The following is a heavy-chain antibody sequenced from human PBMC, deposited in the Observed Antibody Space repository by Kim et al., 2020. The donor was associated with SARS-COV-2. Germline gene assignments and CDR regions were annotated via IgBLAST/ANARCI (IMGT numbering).Heavy chain of an antibody. CDR1: GFTFSSYE. V-gene: IGHV3-48*03. CDR3: ARARSAWSLTRVYVP. CDR2: ISSSGSTI. D-gene: IGHD2-2*01. Sequence: GGSLRLSCAASGFTFSSYEMNWVRQAPGKGLEWVSYISSSGSTIYYADSVKGRFTISRDNAKNSLYLQMNSLRAEDTAVYYCARARSAWSLTRVYVPWGQGTLVTVSS. J-gene: IGHJ5*02.